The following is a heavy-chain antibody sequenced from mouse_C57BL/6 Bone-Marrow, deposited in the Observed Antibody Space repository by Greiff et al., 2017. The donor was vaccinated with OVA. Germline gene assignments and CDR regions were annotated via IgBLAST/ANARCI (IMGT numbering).Heavy chain of an antibody. CDR2: IYPGDGDT. CDR3: ARGDYYGSRFAY. V-gene: IGHV1-82*01. J-gene: IGHJ3*01. CDR1: GYAFSSSW. D-gene: IGHD1-1*01. Sequence: QVQLQQSGPELVKPGASVKISCKASGYAFSSSWMNWVKQRPGKGLEWIGRIYPGDGDTNYNGKFKGKATLTADKSSSTAYMQLSSLTSEDSAVYFGARGDYYGSRFAYWGQGTLVTVSA.